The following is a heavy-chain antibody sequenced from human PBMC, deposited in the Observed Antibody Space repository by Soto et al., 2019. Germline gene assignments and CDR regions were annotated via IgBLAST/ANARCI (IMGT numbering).Heavy chain of an antibody. CDR3: ARGHYGMDV. J-gene: IGHJ6*02. V-gene: IGHV3-7*03. CDR2: IKEDGSEK. CDR1: EFTFSEHW. Sequence: EVELVESGGDLVQPGGSLRLSCAASEFTFSEHWMTWVRQAPGKGLEWVANIKEDGSEKYYVDSVEGRFTISRDDATKSLVLQMNRLRVEDTAGYYCARGHYGMDVWGQVTTVTVSS.